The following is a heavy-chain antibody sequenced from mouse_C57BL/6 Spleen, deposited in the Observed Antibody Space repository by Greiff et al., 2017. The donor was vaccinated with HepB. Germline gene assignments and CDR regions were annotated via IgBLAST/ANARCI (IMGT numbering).Heavy chain of an antibody. CDR2: IWSGGST. CDR1: GFSLTSYG. J-gene: IGHJ2*01. CDR3: ARERITVTDFDY. Sequence: VPLVESGPGLVQPSQSLSITCTVSGFSLTSYGVHWVRPSPGKGLEWLGVIWSGGSTDYNAAFISRLSISKDNSKSQVFFKMNSLQADDTAIYYCARERITVTDFDYWGQGTTLTVSS. D-gene: IGHD4-1*01. V-gene: IGHV2-2*01.